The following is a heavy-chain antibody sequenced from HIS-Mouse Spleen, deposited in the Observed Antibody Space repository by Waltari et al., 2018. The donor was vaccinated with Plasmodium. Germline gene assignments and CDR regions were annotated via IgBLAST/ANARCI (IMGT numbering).Heavy chain of an antibody. D-gene: IGHD3-9*01. V-gene: IGHV3-21*01. Sequence: EVQLVESGGGLVKPGGSLRLSCAAQGLTFSSYRMTGVRQAPGKGLEWVSSISSSSSYIYYADSVKGRFTISRDNAKNSLYLQMNSLRAEDTAVYYCAREDILTGYYNDYWYFDLWGRGTLVTVSS. CDR2: ISSSSSYI. CDR1: GLTFSSYR. CDR3: AREDILTGYYNDYWYFDL. J-gene: IGHJ2*01.